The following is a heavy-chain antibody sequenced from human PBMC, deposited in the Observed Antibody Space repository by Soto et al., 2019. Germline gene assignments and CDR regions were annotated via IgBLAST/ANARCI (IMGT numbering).Heavy chain of an antibody. J-gene: IGHJ4*02. D-gene: IGHD2-21*01. CDR3: AGPAEIPPGPFDY. CDR1: GGTFSSYA. Sequence: QVQLVQSGAEVKKPGSSVKVSCKASGGTFSSYAISWVRQAPGQGLEWMGGIIPIFGTANYAQKFQGRGTVTPGESTGNAYEGLGRLRMWDQAGYLCAGPAEIPPGPFDYWGQGTLVTVSS. V-gene: IGHV1-69*01. CDR2: IIPIFGTA.